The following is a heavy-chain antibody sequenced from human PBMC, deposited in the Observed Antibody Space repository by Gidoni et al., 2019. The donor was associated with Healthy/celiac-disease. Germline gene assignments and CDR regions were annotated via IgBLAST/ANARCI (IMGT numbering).Heavy chain of an antibody. Sequence: QVQLVESGGGVVQPGRSRRISCAASGFTFSSYCMHWVRQAPGQGLEWVAVIWYDGSNKYYADSVKGRFTISRDNSKNTLYLQMNSLRAEDTAVYYCARESIAARRSLDYWGQGTLVTVSS. CDR3: ARESIAARRSLDY. J-gene: IGHJ4*02. CDR1: GFTFSSYC. CDR2: IWYDGSNK. D-gene: IGHD6-6*01. V-gene: IGHV3-33*01.